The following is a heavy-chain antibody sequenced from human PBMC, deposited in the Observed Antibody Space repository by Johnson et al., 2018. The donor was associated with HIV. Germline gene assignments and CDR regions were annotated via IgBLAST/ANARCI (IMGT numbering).Heavy chain of an antibody. Sequence: VQLVESGGGLVQPGGSLRLSCAASGFSFSSNWMNWVRQAPGKGLEWVANIKQDGSEKYYVDSVKGRFTISRDNAKNSLYLQMNNLRAEDTAVYYCAKDKDAFDIWGQGTVVTVSS. CDR1: GFSFSSNW. V-gene: IGHV3-7*01. J-gene: IGHJ3*02. CDR2: IKQDGSEK. CDR3: AKDKDAFDI.